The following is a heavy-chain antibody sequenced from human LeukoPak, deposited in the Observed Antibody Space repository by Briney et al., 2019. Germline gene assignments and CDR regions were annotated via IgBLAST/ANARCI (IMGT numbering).Heavy chain of an antibody. CDR2: IKQDGDEK. CDR3: ARVVERGLYYHYYMDV. J-gene: IGHJ6*03. Sequence: GGSLRLSCAASGFTFRRYSMTWGRQAPGEGLEWVANIKQDGDEKYYVDSVRGRFTISRDNAKNSLYLQMNSLRAEDTAVYYCARVVERGLYYHYYMDVWGKGTTVTVSS. D-gene: IGHD5-24*01. CDR1: GFTFRRYS. V-gene: IGHV3-7*01.